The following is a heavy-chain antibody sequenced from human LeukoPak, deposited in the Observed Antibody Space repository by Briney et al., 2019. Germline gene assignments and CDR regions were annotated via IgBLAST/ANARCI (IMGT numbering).Heavy chain of an antibody. CDR2: IYPYTGAT. J-gene: IGHJ4*02. Sequence: ASVKVSCKASGYTFSGTGWYLYWLRKAPGQGLECMGWIYPYTGATHYAQKFQDRVAMTRDTSISTAYMELSRLRPDDTAVYYCARDGPAQMVDFDYWGQGTLVTVS. V-gene: IGHV1-2*02. D-gene: IGHD3-10*01. CDR3: ARDGPAQMVDFDY. CDR1: GYTFSGTGWY.